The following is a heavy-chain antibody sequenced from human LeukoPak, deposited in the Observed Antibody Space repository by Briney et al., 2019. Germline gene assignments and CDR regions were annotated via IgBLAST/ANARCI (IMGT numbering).Heavy chain of an antibody. Sequence: GGSLRLSCAASGFTFSSYGMHWVRQAPGKGLEWVAFIRYDGSNKYYADSVKGRFTISRDNSKNTLYLQMNSLRAEDTAVYYCAKYPSSSGLYFDYWGQGTLVTVSS. CDR3: AKYPSSSGLYFDY. D-gene: IGHD3-10*01. V-gene: IGHV3-30*02. J-gene: IGHJ4*02. CDR1: GFTFSSYG. CDR2: IRYDGSNK.